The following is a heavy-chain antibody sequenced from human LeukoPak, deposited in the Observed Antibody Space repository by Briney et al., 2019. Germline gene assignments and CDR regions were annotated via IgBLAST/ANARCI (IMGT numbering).Heavy chain of an antibody. J-gene: IGHJ4*02. CDR2: INPSGGST. D-gene: IGHD5-24*01. Sequence: GASVKVSCKASGYTFTGYYMHWVRQAPGQGLEWMGIINPSGGSTSYAQKFQGRVTVTRDTSTSTVYMELSSLRSEDTAVYYCAINSGPFDYWGQGTLVTVSS. V-gene: IGHV1-46*01. CDR1: GYTFTGYY. CDR3: AINSGPFDY.